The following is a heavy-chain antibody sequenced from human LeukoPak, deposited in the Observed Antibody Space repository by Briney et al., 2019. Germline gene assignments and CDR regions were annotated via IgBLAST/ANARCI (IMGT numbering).Heavy chain of an antibody. CDR3: ARRTSSGYYPGDFDY. J-gene: IGHJ4*02. Sequence: PSETLSLTCTVSGGSISSYYWSWIRQPPGKGLEWIGYIYYSGSTNYNPSLKSRVTISVDTSKNQFSLKLSSVTAADTAVYYCARRTSSGYYPGDFDYWGQGTLVTVSS. CDR1: GGSISSYY. V-gene: IGHV4-59*08. D-gene: IGHD3-22*01. CDR2: IYYSGST.